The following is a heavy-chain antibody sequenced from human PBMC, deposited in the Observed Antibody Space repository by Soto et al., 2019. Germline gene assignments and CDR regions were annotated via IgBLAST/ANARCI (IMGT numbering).Heavy chain of an antibody. CDR1: GVTFNSSA. CDR2: ILPIFGTP. Sequence: GASVKVSCKASGVTFNSSAFIWVRQAPGQGLEWMGGILPIFGTPNNAQKFQGRVTITADQSTSTAYMELSSLRSEDTAVYYCARDSVPAPGRYGMDVWGQGTTVTVSS. CDR3: ARDSVPAPGRYGMDV. D-gene: IGHD2-2*01. J-gene: IGHJ6*02. V-gene: IGHV1-69*13.